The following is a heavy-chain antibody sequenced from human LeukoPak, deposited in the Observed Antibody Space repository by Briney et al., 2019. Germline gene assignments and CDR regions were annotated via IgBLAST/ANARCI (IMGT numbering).Heavy chain of an antibody. CDR3: ATYMARGVVMHAFDI. CDR2: IYTSGST. CDR1: GGSISSGSYY. D-gene: IGHD3-10*01. V-gene: IGHV4-61*02. J-gene: IGHJ3*02. Sequence: SETLSLTCTVSGGSISSGSYYWSWIRQPAGKGLEWIGRIYTSGSTNYNPSLKSRVTISVDTSKNQFSLKLSSVTAADTAVYYCATYMARGVVMHAFDIWGQGTMVTVSS.